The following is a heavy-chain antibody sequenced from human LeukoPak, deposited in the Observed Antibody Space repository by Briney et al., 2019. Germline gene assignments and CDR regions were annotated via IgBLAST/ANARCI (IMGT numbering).Heavy chain of an antibody. CDR1: GGSISSGDYF. CDR2: IYYSGTT. CDR3: TRAYWIGFHFDS. J-gene: IGHJ4*02. D-gene: IGHD3-3*01. V-gene: IGHV4-30-4*01. Sequence: SETLSLTCSVSGGSISSGDYFWTWIRQPPGKGLEYIGYIYYSGTTYYNPSRKSRITMSVDMSANQFSLRLTSVSAADTAVYYCTRAYWIGFHFDSWGQGILVSVSS.